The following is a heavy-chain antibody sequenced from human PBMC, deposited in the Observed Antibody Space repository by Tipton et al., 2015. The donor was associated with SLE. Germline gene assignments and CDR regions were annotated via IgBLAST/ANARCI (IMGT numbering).Heavy chain of an antibody. J-gene: IGHJ2*01. CDR1: GGSISSYY. D-gene: IGHD2-8*01. CDR2: IYYSGST. Sequence: TLSLTCTVSGGSISSYYWSWIRQPPGKGLEWIGYIYYSGSTNYNPSLKSRVTISVDTSKNQFSLKLSSVTAADTAVYYCARDGGLGYCTNGVCPSDLWGRGTLATVSS. CDR3: ARDGGLGYCTNGVCPSDL. V-gene: IGHV4-59*01.